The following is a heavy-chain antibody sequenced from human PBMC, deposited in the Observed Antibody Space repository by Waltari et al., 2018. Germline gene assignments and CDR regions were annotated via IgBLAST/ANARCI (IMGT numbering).Heavy chain of an antibody. V-gene: IGHV3-7*01. CDR1: GLTFHTYW. CDR3: ARGVGSGQGVVH. CDR2: INEDGSEK. D-gene: IGHD1-26*01. J-gene: IGHJ4*02. Sequence: VRLVESGGTLVRPGGSLRLTCAAAGLTFHTYWMRWVRQAPGKGLEGVANINEDGSEKNYVDSVKGRFTISRDNTENSLYLQMNSLRGEDTAVYYCARGVGSGQGVVHWGQGTLVTVSS.